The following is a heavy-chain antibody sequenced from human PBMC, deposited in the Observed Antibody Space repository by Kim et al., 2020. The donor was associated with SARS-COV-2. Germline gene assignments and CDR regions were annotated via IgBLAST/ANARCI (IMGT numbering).Heavy chain of an antibody. J-gene: IGHJ3*02. V-gene: IGHV4-59*13. CDR1: GGSISSYY. CDR2: IYYSGST. Sequence: SETLSLTCTVSGGSISSYYWSWIRQPPGKGLEWIGYIYYSGSTNYNPSLKSRVTISVDTSKNQFSLKLSSVTAADTAVYYCARGVTYYYDSSGYSTLVAFDIWGQGKMVTVSS. CDR3: ARGVTYYYDSSGYSTLVAFDI. D-gene: IGHD3-22*01.